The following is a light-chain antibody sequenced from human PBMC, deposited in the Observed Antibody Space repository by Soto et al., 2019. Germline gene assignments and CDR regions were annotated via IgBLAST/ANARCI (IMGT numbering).Light chain of an antibody. V-gene: IGLV2-8*01. CDR1: SSDVGGYNY. Sequence: QSALTHPPSASGSLGQAVTISCTGTSSDVGGYNYVSGHQQHPGKAPKVMIYEVTKRPPGVPDRFSGSKSGNTASLTVSGLQAEDEADYYCSSFAGGGNPVLLGGGIKLTVL. CDR3: SSFAGGGNPVL. J-gene: IGLJ2*01. CDR2: EVT.